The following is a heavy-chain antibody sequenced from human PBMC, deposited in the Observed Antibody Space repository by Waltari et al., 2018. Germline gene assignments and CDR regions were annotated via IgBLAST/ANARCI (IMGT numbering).Heavy chain of an antibody. CDR2: ISSATDNT. V-gene: IGHV3-23*01. Sequence: VQLQQWGAGLLKPSDTLSLTCAVFGESFSGFYWTWIRQSPGKGLDWVSGISSATDNTYYADSVKGRFTISRDNSKNTVYLQMDSLKVEDTAIYYCAKSQYYDGSGIYFHKWGEGTLVTVSP. D-gene: IGHD3-22*01. CDR3: AKSQYYDGSGIYFHK. J-gene: IGHJ1*01. CDR1: GESFSGFY.